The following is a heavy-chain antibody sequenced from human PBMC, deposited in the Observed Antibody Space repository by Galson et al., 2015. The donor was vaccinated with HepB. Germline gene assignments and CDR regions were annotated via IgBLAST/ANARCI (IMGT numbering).Heavy chain of an antibody. V-gene: IGHV1-18*04. CDR3: AGSYYYDSSGYRGRSYYYGMDV. CDR2: ISAYNGHT. CDR1: GYTFTSYG. J-gene: IGHJ6*02. Sequence: SVKVSCKASGYTFTSYGISWVRQAPGQGLEWMGWISAYNGHTNYAQKLQDRVTMTTDTSTSTAYMELRSLRSDDTAVYYCAGSYYYDSSGYRGRSYYYGMDVWGQGTTVTVSS. D-gene: IGHD3-22*01.